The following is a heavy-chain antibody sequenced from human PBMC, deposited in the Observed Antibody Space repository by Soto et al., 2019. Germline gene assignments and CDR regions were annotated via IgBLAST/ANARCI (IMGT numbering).Heavy chain of an antibody. Sequence: AASVKVSCKASGYTFTGYYMHWVRQAPGQGLEWMGWINPNSGGTNYAQKFQGRVTMTRDTSISTAYMELSRLRSDDTAVYYCARERGSSWYYYYYGMDVWGQGTTVTVSS. J-gene: IGHJ6*02. V-gene: IGHV1-2*02. CDR3: ARERGSSWYYYYYGMDV. D-gene: IGHD6-13*01. CDR2: INPNSGGT. CDR1: GYTFTGYY.